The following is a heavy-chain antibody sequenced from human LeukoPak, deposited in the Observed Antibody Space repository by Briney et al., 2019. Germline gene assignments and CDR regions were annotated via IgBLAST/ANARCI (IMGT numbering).Heavy chain of an antibody. CDR3: AKDVTVTTDYFDY. D-gene: IGHD4-17*01. V-gene: IGHV3-23*01. Sequence: GGSLRLSCAASGFTFSSYGMNWVRQAPGKGLEWVSAISGSGGSTYYADSVKGRFTISRDNSKNTLYLQMNSLRAEDTAVYYCAKDVTVTTDYFDYWGQGTLVTVSS. CDR2: ISGSGGST. J-gene: IGHJ4*02. CDR1: GFTFSSYG.